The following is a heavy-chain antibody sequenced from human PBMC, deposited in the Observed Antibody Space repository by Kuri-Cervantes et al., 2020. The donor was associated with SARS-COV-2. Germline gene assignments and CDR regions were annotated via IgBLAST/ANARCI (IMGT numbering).Heavy chain of an antibody. CDR3: ARVEDSGSYPFDY. D-gene: IGHD1-26*01. CDR1: GYTFTGYY. V-gene: IGHV1-2*02. CDR2: INPSGGT. J-gene: IGHJ4*02. Sequence: ASVKVSCKASGYTFTGYYMHWVRQAPGQGLEWMGWINPSGGTKYAQKFQGRVTMTRDTSASTAYMELSSLRSEDTAVYYCARVEDSGSYPFDYWGQGTLVTVSS.